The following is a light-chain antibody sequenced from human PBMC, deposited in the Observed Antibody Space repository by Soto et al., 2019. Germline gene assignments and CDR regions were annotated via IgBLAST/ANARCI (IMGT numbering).Light chain of an antibody. V-gene: IGKV1-5*01. Sequence: DIQMTQSPSTLSASVGDRVTITCRASQSIATWLAWYQQKPGKAPKLLIYDASALDSGVPSRFSGSGSGTEFTFTISSLQPEDFATYYCQQYDNFPCTFGQGTKVDIK. CDR3: QQYDNFPCT. J-gene: IGKJ1*01. CDR1: QSIATW. CDR2: DAS.